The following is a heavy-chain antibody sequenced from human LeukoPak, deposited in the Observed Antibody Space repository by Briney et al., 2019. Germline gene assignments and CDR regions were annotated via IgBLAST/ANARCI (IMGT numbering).Heavy chain of an antibody. CDR2: IYYSGST. V-gene: IGHV4-31*02. CDR3: ARINSSGYYFDY. D-gene: IGHD3-22*01. J-gene: IGHJ4*02. CDR1: GFTFSDYY. Sequence: LRLSCAASGFTFSDYYMSWIRQHPGKGLEWIGYIYYSGSTYYNPSLKSRVTISVDTSKNQFSLKLSSVTAADTAVYYCARINSSGYYFDYWGQGTLVTVSS.